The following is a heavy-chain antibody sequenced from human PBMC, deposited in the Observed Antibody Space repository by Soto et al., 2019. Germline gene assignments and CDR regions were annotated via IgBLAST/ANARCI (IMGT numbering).Heavy chain of an antibody. J-gene: IGHJ6*02. CDR2: IYYSGST. Sequence: QVQLQESGPGLVKPSETLSLTCTVSGGSISSYYWSWIRQPPGKGLEWIGYIYYSGSTNYNPALNSRLTISVDTSKNQFSLKLSSVSAAGTDVYYCARSRQGYDIVTGSHYYYYGMVVWGQGTTVTVSS. D-gene: IGHD3-9*01. CDR1: GGSISSYY. V-gene: IGHV4-59*01. CDR3: ARSRQGYDIVTGSHYYYYGMVV.